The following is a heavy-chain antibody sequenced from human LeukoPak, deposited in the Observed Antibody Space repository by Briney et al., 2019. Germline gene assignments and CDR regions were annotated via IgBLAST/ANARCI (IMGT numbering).Heavy chain of an antibody. CDR1: GFIFSSYG. D-gene: IGHD3-22*01. V-gene: IGHV3-30*02. Sequence: PGGSLRLSCAASGFIFSSYGMHWVRQAPGKGLKWVASTRYDGSYEYYAHSVKGRFTISRDNFENKLYLQMNSLRAEDTAVYYCARGSNDYDSATYPFDYWGQGTLVTVSS. J-gene: IGHJ4*02. CDR2: TRYDGSYE. CDR3: ARGSNDYDSATYPFDY.